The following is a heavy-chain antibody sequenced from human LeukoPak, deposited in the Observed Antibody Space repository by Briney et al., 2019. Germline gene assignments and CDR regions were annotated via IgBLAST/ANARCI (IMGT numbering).Heavy chain of an antibody. J-gene: IGHJ5*02. Sequence: PSETLSLTCTVSGGSISSGDYYWSWIRQPPGKGLEWIGYIYYSGSTYYNPSLKSRVTISVDTSKNQFSLKLSSVTAADTAVYYCASYDSSGYYSHLTWGQGTLVTVSS. D-gene: IGHD3-22*01. V-gene: IGHV4-30-4*01. CDR2: IYYSGST. CDR1: GGSISSGDYY. CDR3: ASYDSSGYYSHLT.